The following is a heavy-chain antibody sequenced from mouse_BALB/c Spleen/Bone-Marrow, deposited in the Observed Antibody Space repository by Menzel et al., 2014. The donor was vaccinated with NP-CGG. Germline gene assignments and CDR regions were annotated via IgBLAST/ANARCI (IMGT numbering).Heavy chain of an antibody. J-gene: IGHJ4*01. D-gene: IGHD2-14*01. CDR1: GYTFTSYW. Sequence: LQQSGSELVRPGASVKLSCKASGYTFTSYWMHWVKQRPGQGPEWIGNIYPGSGSTNYDEKFKSKATLTVDTSSGTAYMQINSLTSEDSAVYYCTRELVRRDQYYAMDYWGQGTSVTVSS. CDR3: TRELVRRDQYYAMDY. V-gene: IGHV1S22*01. CDR2: IYPGSGST.